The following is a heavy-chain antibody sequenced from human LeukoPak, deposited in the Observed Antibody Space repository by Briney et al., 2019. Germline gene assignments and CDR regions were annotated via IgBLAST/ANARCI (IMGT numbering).Heavy chain of an antibody. CDR2: INPNSGGT. Sequence: ASVKVSCKTSGYTFVNYVLSWVRQAPGQGLEWMGWINPNSGGTNYAQKFQGRVTMTRDTSISTAYMELSRLRSDDTAVYYCARVQRRLVRLEAFDIWGQGTMVTVSS. J-gene: IGHJ3*02. D-gene: IGHD6-19*01. CDR1: GYTFVNYV. V-gene: IGHV1-2*02. CDR3: ARVQRRLVRLEAFDI.